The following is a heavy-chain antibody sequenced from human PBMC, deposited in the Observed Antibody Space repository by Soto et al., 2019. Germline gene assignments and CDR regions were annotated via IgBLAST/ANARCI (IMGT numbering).Heavy chain of an antibody. CDR2: INPNSGGT. D-gene: IGHD3-3*01. V-gene: IGHV1-2*02. CDR1: GYTFTGYY. J-gene: IGHJ2*01. CDR3: ARVRESFSRLWYFDL. Sequence: ASVKVSCKASGYTFTGYYMHWVRQAPGQGLEWMGWINPNSGGTNYAQKFQGRVTMARDTSISTAYMELSRLRSDDTAVYYCARVRESFSRLWYFDLWGRGTLVTVSS.